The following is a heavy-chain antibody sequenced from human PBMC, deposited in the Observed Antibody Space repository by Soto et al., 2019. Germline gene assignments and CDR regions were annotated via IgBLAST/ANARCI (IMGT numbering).Heavy chain of an antibody. D-gene: IGHD4-17*01. V-gene: IGHV1-8*01. J-gene: IGHJ2*01. Sequence: QVQLVQSGAEVRKPGASVKVSCKASGYTFTSYDINWVRQASGQGLEWMGWMNPNSGNTGAAQRFQGRLTLTSNTSIHTAYMELTSLTSEDAAVYYCARVHTVTTYFDVWGRGTLVAVSS. CDR3: ARVHTVTTYFDV. CDR2: MNPNSGNT. CDR1: GYTFTSYD.